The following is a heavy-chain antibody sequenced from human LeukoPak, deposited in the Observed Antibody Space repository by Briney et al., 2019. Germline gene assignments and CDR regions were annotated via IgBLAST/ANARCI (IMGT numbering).Heavy chain of an antibody. Sequence: SVKVSCKASGGTFSSYAISWVRQAPGQGLEWMGGIIPIFGTANYAQKFQGRVTITADESTSTAYMELSSLRSEDTAVYYCARDRSHDILTGYGGSGPYYYYYYMDVWGKGTTVTISS. CDR3: ARDRSHDILTGYGGSGPYYYYYYMDV. V-gene: IGHV1-69*13. CDR2: IIPIFGTA. J-gene: IGHJ6*03. CDR1: GGTFSSYA. D-gene: IGHD3-9*01.